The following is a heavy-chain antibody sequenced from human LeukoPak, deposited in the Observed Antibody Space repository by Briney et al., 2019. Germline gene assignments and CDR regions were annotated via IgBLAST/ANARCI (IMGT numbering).Heavy chain of an antibody. V-gene: IGHV3-64*01. CDR2: ISSNGGST. D-gene: IGHD1-26*01. CDR3: ARGSGTYYPLYFDY. Sequence: GGSLRLSCAASGFTFSSYSMHWVRQAPGKGLEYVSAISSNGGSTYYANSVKGGFTISRDNSKTTLYLQMGSLRAEDMAVYYCARGSGTYYPLYFDYWGQGTLVTVSS. CDR1: GFTFSSYS. J-gene: IGHJ4*02.